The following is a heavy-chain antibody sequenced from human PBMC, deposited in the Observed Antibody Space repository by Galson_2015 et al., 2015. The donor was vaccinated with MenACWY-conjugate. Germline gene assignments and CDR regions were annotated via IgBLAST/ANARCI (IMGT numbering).Heavy chain of an antibody. Sequence: SLRLSCAASGFTFSNYGMHWVRQAPGKGLEWVSVISGSGGSAYYADSVKGRFTISRDSSKNTVYLQMNSPRAEDTAVYYCAKDPDSSGSVGNLDYWGQGTLVTVSS. CDR1: GFTFSNYG. CDR2: ISGSGGSA. J-gene: IGHJ4*02. CDR3: AKDPDSSGSVGNLDY. V-gene: IGHV3-23*01. D-gene: IGHD1-26*01.